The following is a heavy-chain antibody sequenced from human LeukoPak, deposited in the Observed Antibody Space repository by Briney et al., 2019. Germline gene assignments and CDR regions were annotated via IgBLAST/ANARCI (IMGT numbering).Heavy chain of an antibody. D-gene: IGHD6-13*01. CDR1: GFTFDDYA. CDR3: VKAEDPIAAAGLDY. CDR2: ISWNSGSI. V-gene: IGHV3-9*01. J-gene: IGHJ4*02. Sequence: GGSLRLSCAASGFTFDDYAMHWVRQAPWKGLEWVSGISWNSGSIGYADSVKGRFTISRDNAKNSLYLQMNSLRAEDTALYYCVKAEDPIAAAGLDYWGQGTLVTVSS.